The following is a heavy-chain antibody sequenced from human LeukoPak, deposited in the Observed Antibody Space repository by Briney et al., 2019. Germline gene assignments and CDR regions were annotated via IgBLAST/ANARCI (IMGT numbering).Heavy chain of an antibody. D-gene: IGHD6-19*01. Sequence: GASVKVSCKASGYTFTSYAMHWLRQAPGQRLEWMGWINAGNGNTKYSQKFQGRVTITRDTSASTAYMELSSLRSEDTAVYYCARDPYSSGWYESDYWGQGTLVTVSS. V-gene: IGHV1-3*01. CDR3: ARDPYSSGWYESDY. J-gene: IGHJ4*02. CDR1: GYTFTSYA. CDR2: INAGNGNT.